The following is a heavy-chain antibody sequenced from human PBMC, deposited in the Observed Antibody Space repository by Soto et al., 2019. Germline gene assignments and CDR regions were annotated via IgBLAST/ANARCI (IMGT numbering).Heavy chain of an antibody. D-gene: IGHD6-13*01. Sequence: SSETLSLTCTVSGGSISSYYWSWIRQPPGKGLEWIGYIYYSGSTNYNPSLKSRVTISVDTSKNQFSLKLSSVTAADTAVYYCAYSRRGSSFSLDYWGQGTLVTVSS. V-gene: IGHV4-59*01. CDR2: IYYSGST. CDR1: GGSISSYY. J-gene: IGHJ4*02. CDR3: AYSRRGSSFSLDY.